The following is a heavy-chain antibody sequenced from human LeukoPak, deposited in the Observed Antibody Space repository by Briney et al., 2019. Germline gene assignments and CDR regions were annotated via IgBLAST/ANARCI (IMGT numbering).Heavy chain of an antibody. V-gene: IGHV4-34*01. CDR1: GGAFSVYY. CDR3: ARGTDILIGYEIDY. Sequence: SETLSLTCAVYGGAFSVYYWSWIRQPPGKGLEWIGEINHSGSTNYNPSLKSRVTISVDTSKNQFSLKLSSVTAADTAVYYCARGTDILIGYEIDYWGQGTLVTVSS. J-gene: IGHJ4*02. D-gene: IGHD3-9*01. CDR2: INHSGST.